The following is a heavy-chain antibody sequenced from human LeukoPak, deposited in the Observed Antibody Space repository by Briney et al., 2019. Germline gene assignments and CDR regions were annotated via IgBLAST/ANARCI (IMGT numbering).Heavy chain of an antibody. CDR2: FDPEDGET. D-gene: IGHD5-12*01. CDR3: ATGRGSGYDLYYFDY. CDR1: GYTLTVLS. J-gene: IGHJ4*02. V-gene: IGHV1-24*01. Sequence: GASVKVSCKVSGYTLTVLSMHWVREAPGKGLEWMGGFDPEDGETIYAQKFQGRVTMTEDTSTDTAYMELSSLRSEDTAVYYCATGRGSGYDLYYFDYWGQGTLVTVSS.